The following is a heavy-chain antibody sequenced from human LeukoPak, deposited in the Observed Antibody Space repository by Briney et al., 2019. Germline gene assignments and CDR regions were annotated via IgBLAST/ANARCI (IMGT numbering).Heavy chain of an antibody. V-gene: IGHV3-7*03. CDR2: IKQDGSER. D-gene: IGHD6-19*01. CDR1: GFTFSSYW. J-gene: IGHJ4*02. Sequence: GGSLRLSCAASGFTFSSYWMTWVRQAPGKGLEWVANIKQDGSERNYVGSVKGRFTISRDNAKNSLYLQMNTIRDEDTAVYYCATSAGCGYWGQGTLVTVSS. CDR3: ATSAGCGY.